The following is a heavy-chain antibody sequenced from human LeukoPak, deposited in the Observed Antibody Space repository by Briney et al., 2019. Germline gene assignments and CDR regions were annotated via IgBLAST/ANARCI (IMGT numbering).Heavy chain of an antibody. CDR2: MNPNSGNT. Sequence: ASVKVSCKASGYTFTSYDINWVRQGTGQGLEWMGWMNPNSGNTGYAQKFQGRVTMTRNTSVSTAYMELSSLRSEDTAVYYCARGVGYFDWLSFVRGYGMDVWGQGTTVTVSS. V-gene: IGHV1-8*01. CDR1: GYTFTSYD. D-gene: IGHD3-9*01. J-gene: IGHJ6*02. CDR3: ARGVGYFDWLSFVRGYGMDV.